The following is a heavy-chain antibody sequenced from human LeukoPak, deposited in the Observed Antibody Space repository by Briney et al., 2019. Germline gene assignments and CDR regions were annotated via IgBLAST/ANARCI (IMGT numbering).Heavy chain of an antibody. CDR2: IYYSGST. D-gene: IGHD4-17*01. CDR1: GGSFSGYY. Sequence: PSETLSLTCAVYGGSFSGYYWSWIRQPPGKGLEWIGYIYYSGSTNYNPSLKSRVTISVDTSKNQFSLKLSSVTAADTAVYYCARYPYDDPRQRYWFDPWGQGTLVTVSS. J-gene: IGHJ5*02. V-gene: IGHV4-59*01. CDR3: ARYPYDDPRQRYWFDP.